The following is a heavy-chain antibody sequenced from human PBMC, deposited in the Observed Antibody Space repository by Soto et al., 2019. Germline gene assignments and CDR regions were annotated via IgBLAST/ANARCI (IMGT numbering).Heavy chain of an antibody. V-gene: IGHV1-2*04. D-gene: IGHD7-27*01. CDR3: ARTPVVAGDSYYYYYGLDK. CDR1: GYTFTGYY. CDR2: INPNSGGT. Sequence: GASVKVSCKASGYTFTGYYMHWVRQAPGQGLEWMGWINPNSGGTNYAQKFQGWVTMTRDTSISTAYMELSRLRSDDTAVYYCARTPVVAGDSYYYYYGLDKWGQGTSVTVSS. J-gene: IGHJ6*02.